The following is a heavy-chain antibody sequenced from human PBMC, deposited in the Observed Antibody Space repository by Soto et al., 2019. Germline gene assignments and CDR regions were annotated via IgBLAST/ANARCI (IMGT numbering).Heavy chain of an antibody. D-gene: IGHD3-9*01. Sequence: ASVKVSCKASGYPFTSYAIHWVRQAPGQRLEWMGWINAGNGNTKYSQKFQGRVTITRDTSASTAYMELSSLRSEDTAVYYCARGQYYDILTGYQSRLFDPWGQGTLVTVSS. CDR2: INAGNGNT. V-gene: IGHV1-3*01. CDR1: GYPFTSYA. CDR3: ARGQYYDILTGYQSRLFDP. J-gene: IGHJ5*02.